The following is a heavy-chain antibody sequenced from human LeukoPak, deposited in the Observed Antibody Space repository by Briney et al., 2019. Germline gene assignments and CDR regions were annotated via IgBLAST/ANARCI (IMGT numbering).Heavy chain of an antibody. Sequence: SETLSLTCTVSGGSISSGGYYWSWIRQHPGMGLEWIVYIYYSGSTYYNPSLKSRVTISVDTSKNQFSLKLSSVTAADTAVYYCARGLDYYDSSGYSRWFDPWGQGTLVTVSS. V-gene: IGHV4-31*03. D-gene: IGHD3-22*01. J-gene: IGHJ5*02. CDR2: IYYSGST. CDR3: ARGLDYYDSSGYSRWFDP. CDR1: GGSISSGGYY.